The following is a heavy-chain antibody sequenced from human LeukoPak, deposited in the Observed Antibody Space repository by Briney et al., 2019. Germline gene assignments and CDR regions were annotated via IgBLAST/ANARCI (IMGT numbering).Heavy chain of an antibody. CDR1: GFTFSSYG. J-gene: IGHJ4*02. D-gene: IGHD3-22*01. CDR2: ISYDGSNK. V-gene: IGHV3-30*03. Sequence: GGSLRLSCAASGFTFSSYGMHWVRQAPGKGLEWVAVISYDGSNKYYADSVKGRFTISRGNSKNTLYLQMNSLRAEDTAVYYCARDLYDSSGSLHDYWGQGTLVTVSS. CDR3: ARDLYDSSGSLHDY.